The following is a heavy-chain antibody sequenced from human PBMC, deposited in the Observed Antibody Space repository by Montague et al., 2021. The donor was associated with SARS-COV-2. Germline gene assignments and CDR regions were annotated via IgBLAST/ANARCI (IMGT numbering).Heavy chain of an antibody. CDR3: ARGRRRYNWRDETRYYYGMGG. D-gene: IGHD1-20*01. Sequence: SETLSLTCAVYGGSLSGYYWSWIRQPPGKGLEWIGEINHSGSTNXXPSLKSRVTISLDTSKNQFSLKLSSVTAADTAVYYCARGRRRYNWRDETRYYYGMGGWGQGTTVTVSS. CDR1: GGSLSGYY. CDR2: INHSGST. V-gene: IGHV4-34*01. J-gene: IGHJ6*02.